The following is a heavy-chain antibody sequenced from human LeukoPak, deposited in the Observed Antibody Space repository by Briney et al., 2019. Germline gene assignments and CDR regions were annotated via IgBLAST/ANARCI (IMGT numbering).Heavy chain of an antibody. CDR3: ARDGGGYDWERLYYFDY. Sequence: ASVKVSCKASGGTFSSYAISWVRQAPGQGLEWMGWISAYNGNTNYAQKLQGRVTMTTDTSTSTAYMELRSLRSDDTAVYYCARDGGGYDWERLYYFDYWGQGTLVTVSS. J-gene: IGHJ4*02. D-gene: IGHD5-12*01. V-gene: IGHV1-18*01. CDR1: GGTFSSYA. CDR2: ISAYNGNT.